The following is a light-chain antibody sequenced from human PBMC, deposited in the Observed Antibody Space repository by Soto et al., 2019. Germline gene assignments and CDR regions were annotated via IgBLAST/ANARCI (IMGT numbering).Light chain of an antibody. CDR2: SNG. CDR3: AAWDDSPNGVV. V-gene: IGLV1-44*01. Sequence: QSVLTQPPSASGSPGQSVTISCSGGGSNIGKNTVHWYQVLPGTAPKLLIYSNGQRPSGLPDRFSGSKSGTSASLAISGLQSADEADYYCAAWDDSPNGVVFGGGTKVTVL. CDR1: GSNIGKNT. J-gene: IGLJ2*01.